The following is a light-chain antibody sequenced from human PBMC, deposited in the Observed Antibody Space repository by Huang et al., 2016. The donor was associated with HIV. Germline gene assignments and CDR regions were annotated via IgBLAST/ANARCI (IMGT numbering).Light chain of an antibody. CDR3: QQRNNWPPTYT. J-gene: IGKJ2*01. V-gene: IGKV3-11*01. CDR1: QTISTY. CDR2: DAS. Sequence: DIVLTQSPASLSLSPVERATLSCRVSQTISTYLAWFQQKPGQSPRLLIYDASNRATGIPARFRSSGSGTDFNLTINNLEQEDSEVYYCQQRNNWPPTYTFGQGTKLEIK.